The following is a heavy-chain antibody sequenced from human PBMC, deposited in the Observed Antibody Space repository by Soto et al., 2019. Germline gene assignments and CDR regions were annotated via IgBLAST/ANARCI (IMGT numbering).Heavy chain of an antibody. CDR1: GFTFSSYG. J-gene: IGHJ2*01. Sequence: QVQLVESGGGVVQPGRSLRLSCAASGFTFSSYGMHWVRQAPGKGLEWVAVIWYDGSNKYYADSVKGRFTISRDNSKNTLYLQMNSLRAEDTAVYYCARLGIAADSSGYLWYFDLWGRGTLVTVSS. CDR2: IWYDGSNK. V-gene: IGHV3-33*01. CDR3: ARLGIAADSSGYLWYFDL. D-gene: IGHD3-22*01.